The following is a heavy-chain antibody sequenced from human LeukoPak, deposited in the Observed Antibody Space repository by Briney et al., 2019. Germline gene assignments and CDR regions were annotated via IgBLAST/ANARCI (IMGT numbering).Heavy chain of an antibody. CDR2: INHSGST. CDR3: AKSSDGSKIGQ. J-gene: IGHJ1*01. Sequence: PSETLSLTCAVYGGSFSGYYWSWIRQPPGKGLEGIGEINHSGSTNYNPSLKSRLTISVDASENQFSLRLGSVTSAATGVYYWAKSSDGSKIGQWGQPSLVTAYS. D-gene: IGHD5-24*01. V-gene: IGHV4-34*06. CDR1: GGSFSGYY.